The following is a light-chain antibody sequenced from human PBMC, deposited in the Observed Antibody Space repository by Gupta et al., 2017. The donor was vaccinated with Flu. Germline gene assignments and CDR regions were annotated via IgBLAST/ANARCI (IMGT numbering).Light chain of an antibody. V-gene: IGKV1-39*01. CDR3: QQSYSGLT. J-gene: IGKJ4*01. Sequence: YQQRPGKAPQLLIYSASVLEFGVPSRFSGTGSGTDFTLTISSLRPEDSATYYCQQSYSGLTFGGGAKVQIK. CDR2: SAS.